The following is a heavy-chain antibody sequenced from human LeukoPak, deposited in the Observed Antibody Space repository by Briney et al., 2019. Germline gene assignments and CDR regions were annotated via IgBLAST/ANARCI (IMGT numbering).Heavy chain of an antibody. Sequence: GGSLRPSCAASGFTFSSYSMNWVRQAPGKGLEWVSSISSSSSYIYYADSVKGRFTISRDNAKNSLYLQMNSLRAEDTAVYYCARDRYDYVWGSYGYWGQGTLVTVSS. J-gene: IGHJ4*02. CDR1: GFTFSSYS. CDR2: ISSSSSYI. V-gene: IGHV3-21*01. CDR3: ARDRYDYVWGSYGY. D-gene: IGHD3-16*01.